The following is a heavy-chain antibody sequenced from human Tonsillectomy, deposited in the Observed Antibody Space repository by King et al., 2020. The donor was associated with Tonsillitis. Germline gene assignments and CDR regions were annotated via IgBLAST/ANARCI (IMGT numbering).Heavy chain of an antibody. Sequence: VQLVESGGDLVKPGGSLRLSCAASGFTFSDYYMSWIRQAPGKGLEWVSYISSSSSYTNYADSVKGRFTISRDNAKNSLYLQMNSLRAEDTAVYYCARDTHDGSGYYTNLDYWGQGTLVTVSS. CDR2: ISSSSSYT. D-gene: IGHD3-22*01. J-gene: IGHJ4*02. CDR3: ARDTHDGSGYYTNLDY. V-gene: IGHV3-11*06. CDR1: GFTFSDYY.